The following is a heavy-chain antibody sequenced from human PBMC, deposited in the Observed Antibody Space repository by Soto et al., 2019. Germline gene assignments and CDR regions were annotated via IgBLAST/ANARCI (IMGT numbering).Heavy chain of an antibody. J-gene: IGHJ5*02. CDR2: ISAYNGNT. D-gene: IGHD3-3*01. Sequence: ASVKVSCKASGYTFTSYGISWVRQAPGQGLEWMGWISAYNGNTNYAQKLQGRVTMTTDTSTSKAYMELRSLRTDDTAVYYCALVRYYDFWSCYNWFDPLGQGALGTGSS. V-gene: IGHV1-18*01. CDR3: ALVRYYDFWSCYNWFDP. CDR1: GYTFTSYG.